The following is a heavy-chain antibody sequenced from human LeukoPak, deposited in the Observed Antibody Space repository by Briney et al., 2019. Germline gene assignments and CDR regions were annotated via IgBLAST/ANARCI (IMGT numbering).Heavy chain of an antibody. D-gene: IGHD3-22*01. V-gene: IGHV3-23*01. CDR1: GFTFSSYA. CDR3: ARDRFDDSSGYYYHYSYYMDV. CDR2: ISGSGDST. Sequence: PGGSLRLSCAASGFTFSSYAMSWVRQAPGKGLEWVSIISGSGDSTYYADSVKGRFTISRDNSKNTLYLQMNSLRAEDTAVYYCARDRFDDSSGYYYHYSYYMDVWGKGTTVTVSS. J-gene: IGHJ6*03.